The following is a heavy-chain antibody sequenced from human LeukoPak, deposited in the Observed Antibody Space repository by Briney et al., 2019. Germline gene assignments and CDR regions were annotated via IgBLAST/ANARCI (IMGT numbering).Heavy chain of an antibody. D-gene: IGHD3-16*01. Sequence: PGGSLRLSCATSGFTFNIYAMNWVRQAPGKGLEWVSIFSGNGINTYYADSVKGRFTISRDDSKNTLYLQMNSLRADDTAIYYCARGVSDWGQGTLVTVAS. CDR1: GFTFNIYA. CDR3: ARGVSD. J-gene: IGHJ4*02. V-gene: IGHV3-23*01. CDR2: FSGNGINT.